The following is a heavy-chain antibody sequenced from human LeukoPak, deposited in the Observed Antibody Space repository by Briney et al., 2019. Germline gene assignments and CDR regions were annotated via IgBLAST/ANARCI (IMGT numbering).Heavy chain of an antibody. Sequence: GGSLRLSCAASGFTFSSYGMHWVRQAPGKGLEWVAVVWYDGSNKYYADSVKGRFTISRDNSKNTMFLQMNSLRAEDTAVYYSARDRYSGYVNWFDPWGQGTLVTVSS. CDR2: VWYDGSNK. V-gene: IGHV3-33*01. CDR3: ARDRYSGYVNWFDP. D-gene: IGHD5-12*01. J-gene: IGHJ5*02. CDR1: GFTFSSYG.